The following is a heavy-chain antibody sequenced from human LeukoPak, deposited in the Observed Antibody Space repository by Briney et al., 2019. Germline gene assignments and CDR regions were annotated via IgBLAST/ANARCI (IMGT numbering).Heavy chain of an antibody. Sequence: ASVKVSCKASGYTFNTYGITWVRQAPGQGLEWMGWISGYNGKTKYAQKLQDRVTMTTDTSTTTAYMELRSLRSDDTAIYYCARDENYGIFFNVDYWGQGTLVTVSS. J-gene: IGHJ4*02. CDR1: GYTFNTYG. V-gene: IGHV1-18*01. CDR3: ARDENYGIFFNVDY. CDR2: ISGYNGKT. D-gene: IGHD4-17*01.